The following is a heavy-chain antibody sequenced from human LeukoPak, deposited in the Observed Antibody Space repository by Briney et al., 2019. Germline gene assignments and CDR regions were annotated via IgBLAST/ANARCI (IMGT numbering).Heavy chain of an antibody. Sequence: GGSLRLSCAASGFAFSTYTMSWVRQAPGKGLEWVSAISGSGGSAYYADSVKGRFTISRDNSKNTLSLQMNSLRAEDTAVYYCAKGAEAGNWRIDYWGQGTLVTVSS. J-gene: IGHJ4*02. CDR2: ISGSGGSA. CDR1: GFAFSTYT. V-gene: IGHV3-23*01. D-gene: IGHD6-19*01. CDR3: AKGAEAGNWRIDY.